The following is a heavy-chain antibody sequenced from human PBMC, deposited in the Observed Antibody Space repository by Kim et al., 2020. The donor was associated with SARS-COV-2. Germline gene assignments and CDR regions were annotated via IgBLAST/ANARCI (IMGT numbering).Heavy chain of an antibody. CDR3: ARFIRGLSPFSGGIAEYFDY. V-gene: IGHV3-21*01. Sequence: GGSLRLSCAASGFTFSSYSMNWVRQAPGKWLEWVSSISSSSSYIYYADSVKGRFTISRDNAKNSLYLQMNSLRAEDTAVYYCARFIRGLSPFSGGIAEYFDYWGQGTLVTVSS. D-gene: IGHD6-13*01. J-gene: IGHJ4*02. CDR2: ISSSSSYI. CDR1: GFTFSSYS.